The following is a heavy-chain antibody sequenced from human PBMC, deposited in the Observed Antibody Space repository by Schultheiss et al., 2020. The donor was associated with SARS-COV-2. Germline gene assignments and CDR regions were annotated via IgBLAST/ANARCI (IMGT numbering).Heavy chain of an antibody. V-gene: IGHV4-39*01. CDR2: MHYSGVS. CDR1: GGSLSRSTYY. D-gene: IGHD6-13*01. Sequence: GSLRLSCTVSGGSLSRSTYYWGWIRQSPGKGLEWIGSMHYSGVSYYNPSLESRVTISLDTAKNQFSLKLTSVTATDTAVYYCARHGQQLVVYNWFDLWGQGTLVTVSS. J-gene: IGHJ5*02. CDR3: ARHGQQLVVYNWFDL.